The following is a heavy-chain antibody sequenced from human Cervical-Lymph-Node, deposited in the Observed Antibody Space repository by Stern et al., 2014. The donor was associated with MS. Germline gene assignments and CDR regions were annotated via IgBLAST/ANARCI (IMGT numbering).Heavy chain of an antibody. Sequence: EVQLLESGGGLVQPGGSLRLSCAASGFTFSRYAMNWVRQAPGKGLEWVSGISGSGDSTFQTDSLKGRFIISRDNSKNTLYLQMRSLRVEDTARYYCAKDLGVRLEELGTWDSWGQGTVVTVSS. J-gene: IGHJ4*02. CDR1: GFTFSRYA. D-gene: IGHD3-16*01. CDR2: ISGSGDST. CDR3: AKDLGVRLEELGTWDS. V-gene: IGHV3-23*01.